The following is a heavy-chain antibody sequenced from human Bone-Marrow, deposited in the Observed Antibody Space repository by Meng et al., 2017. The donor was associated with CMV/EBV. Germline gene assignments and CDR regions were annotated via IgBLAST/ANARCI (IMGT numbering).Heavy chain of an antibody. J-gene: IGHJ4*02. CDR3: ARDRVLYYDFWSGYYVSDDY. CDR2: IKQDGSEK. D-gene: IGHD3-3*01. Sequence: GGSLRLSCAASGFTFSSYWMSWVRQAPGKGLEWVANIKQDGSEKYYVDSVKGRFTISRDNAKNSLYLQMNSLRAEDTAVYYCARDRVLYYDFWSGYYVSDDYWGQGTLVTASS. CDR1: GFTFSSYW. V-gene: IGHV3-7*01.